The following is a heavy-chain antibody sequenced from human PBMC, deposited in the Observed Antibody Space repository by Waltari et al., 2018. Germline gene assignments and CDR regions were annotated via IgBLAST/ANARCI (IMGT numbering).Heavy chain of an antibody. CDR1: GYTFTGYY. V-gene: IGHV1-2*06. CDR2: INPNSGGT. CDR3: ARVGYSSGWYNWFDP. J-gene: IGHJ5*02. Sequence: QVQLVQSGAEVKKPGASVKVSCKASGYTFTGYYMHWVRQAPGQGLEWMGRINPNSGGTNYAQKFQGRVTRTRDTSISTAYMELSRLRSDDTAVYYCARVGYSSGWYNWFDPWGQGTLVTVSS. D-gene: IGHD6-19*01.